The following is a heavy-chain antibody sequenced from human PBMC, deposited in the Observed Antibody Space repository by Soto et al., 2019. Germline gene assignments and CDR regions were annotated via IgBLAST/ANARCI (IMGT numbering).Heavy chain of an antibody. J-gene: IGHJ4*02. D-gene: IGHD2-15*01. V-gene: IGHV3-23*01. Sequence: GGSLRLSCSASGFTFSNYAMSWVRQAPGKGLEWVSAVTGSGSNTYYADSVKGWFTISRDNSKNTLYLQMNSLRADDTAIYYCAKDPPESPYCGDGSCYSGDYFDFWGQGTLVTVSS. CDR3: AKDPPESPYCGDGSCYSGDYFDF. CDR1: GFTFSNYA. CDR2: VTGSGSNT.